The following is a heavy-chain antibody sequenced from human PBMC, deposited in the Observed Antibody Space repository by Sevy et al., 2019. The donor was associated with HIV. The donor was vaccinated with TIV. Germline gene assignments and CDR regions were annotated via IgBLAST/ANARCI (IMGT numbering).Heavy chain of an antibody. D-gene: IGHD3-10*01. Sequence: SETLSLTCTVSGGSISSGNYYWTWIRQPAGKGLEWIGRIYTSGSTNYNPSLKSRVTISVDTSKNHFSLKLGSVTAADTAVYYCARESPYGSGSLFDVWGKGTTVTVSS. V-gene: IGHV4-61*02. J-gene: IGHJ6*04. CDR1: GGSISSGNYY. CDR3: ARESPYGSGSLFDV. CDR2: IYTSGST.